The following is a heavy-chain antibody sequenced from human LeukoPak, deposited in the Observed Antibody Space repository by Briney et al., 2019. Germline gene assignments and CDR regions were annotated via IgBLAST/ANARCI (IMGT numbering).Heavy chain of an antibody. CDR2: INHSGST. Sequence: SETLSLTCAVYGGSFSGYYWSWIRQPPGKGLEWIGEINHSGSTNYNPPLKSRVTISVDKSKNQFSLKLNSVTAADTAVYYCARGRVGSTSWITDYWGQGTLVTVSS. CDR1: GGSFSGYY. J-gene: IGHJ4*02. CDR3: ARGRVGSTSWITDY. D-gene: IGHD2-2*01. V-gene: IGHV4-34*01.